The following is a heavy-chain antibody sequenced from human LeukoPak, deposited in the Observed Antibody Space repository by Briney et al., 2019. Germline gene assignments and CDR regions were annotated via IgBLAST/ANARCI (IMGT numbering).Heavy chain of an antibody. CDR3: AREEVKSFDN. CDR1: GFRFSGYW. V-gene: IGHV3-7*03. CDR2: IKGEGSET. Sequence: GGSPSLSCAASGFRFSGYWMTWGRQAPGKGLEWVANIKGEGSETSYVTSLRGRFTISRDNAKNSLYLQMNILRVEDTAVYYCAREEVKSFDNWGQGTLVTVSS. J-gene: IGHJ4*02.